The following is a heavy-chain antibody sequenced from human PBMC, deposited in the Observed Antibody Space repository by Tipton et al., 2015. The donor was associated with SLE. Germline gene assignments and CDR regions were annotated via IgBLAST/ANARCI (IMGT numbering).Heavy chain of an antibody. CDR3: ARVWGTGSRGVDY. CDR1: GDSLSSNNYY. V-gene: IGHV4-30-4*08. J-gene: IGHJ4*02. CDR2: IYHTGST. Sequence: TLSLTCSVSGDSLSSNNYYWGWIRQSPAQGLEWIGYIYHTGSTYYNPSLESRLTISIDTSKNQFSLRLNSVTPEDTAVYYCARVWGTGSRGVDYWGQGTLVTVSS. D-gene: IGHD2-2*01.